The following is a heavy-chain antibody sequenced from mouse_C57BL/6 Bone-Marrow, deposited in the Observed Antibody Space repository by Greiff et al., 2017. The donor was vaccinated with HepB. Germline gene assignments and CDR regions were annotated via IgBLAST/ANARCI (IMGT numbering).Heavy chain of an antibody. CDR2: IYPGNSDT. J-gene: IGHJ2*01. Sequence: EVQLQQSGTVLARPGASVKMSCKTSGYTFTSYWMHWVKQRPGQGLEWIGAIYPGNSDTSYNQKFKGKAKLTAVTSASTAYMELSSLTNEDSAVYYCTNPFTTDFDYWGQGTTLTVSS. V-gene: IGHV1-5*01. CDR1: GYTFTSYW. CDR3: TNPFTTDFDY. D-gene: IGHD1-1*01.